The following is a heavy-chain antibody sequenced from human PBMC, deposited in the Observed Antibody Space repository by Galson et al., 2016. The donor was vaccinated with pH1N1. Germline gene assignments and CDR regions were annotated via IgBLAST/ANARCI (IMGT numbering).Heavy chain of an antibody. J-gene: IGHJ5*02. V-gene: IGHV4-4*02. CDR2: IYHIGGT. Sequence: WVRQPPGQGLEWIGEIYHIGGTNYNPSLKSRVTISLDKSKNHFSPNLASVTAADTAVYYCARDGGDYGGAGQYKYFDTWGQGTLVTVSS. D-gene: IGHD4-23*01. CDR3: ARDGGDYGGAGQYKYFDT.